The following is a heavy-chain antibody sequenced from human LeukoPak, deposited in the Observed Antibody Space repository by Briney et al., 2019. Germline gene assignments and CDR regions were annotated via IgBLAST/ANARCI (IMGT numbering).Heavy chain of an antibody. CDR1: GFTFSSDS. CDR2: ISSSSSYI. Sequence: GGSLRLSCAASGFTFSSDSMNWVRQAAGNGLEWVSSISSSSSYIYYADSVKGRFTISRDNAKNSLYLQMNSLRAEDTAVYYCARDNDLLRYFDWPLDYWGQGTLVTVSS. V-gene: IGHV3-21*01. J-gene: IGHJ4*02. CDR3: ARDNDLLRYFDWPLDY. D-gene: IGHD3-9*01.